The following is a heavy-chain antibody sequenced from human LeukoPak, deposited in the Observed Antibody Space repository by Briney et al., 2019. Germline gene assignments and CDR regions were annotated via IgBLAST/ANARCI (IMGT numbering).Heavy chain of an antibody. Sequence: GGSLRLSCAASGFTFSSYWMHWVRQAPGKGLVWVSRINSDGSSTSYADSVKGRFTISRDNSKNTLYLQMNSLRAEDTALYYCVRRSVAGTYYFEYWGQGTLVTVSS. D-gene: IGHD6-19*01. V-gene: IGHV3-74*01. CDR1: GFTFSSYW. CDR2: INSDGSST. CDR3: VRRSVAGTYYFEY. J-gene: IGHJ4*02.